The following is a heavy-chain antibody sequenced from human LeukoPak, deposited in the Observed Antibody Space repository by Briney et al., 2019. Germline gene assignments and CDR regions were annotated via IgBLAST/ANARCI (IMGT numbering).Heavy chain of an antibody. V-gene: IGHV1-2*02. J-gene: IGHJ4*02. Sequence: ASVKASCKASGYTFTGYYMHWVRQAPGQGLEWMGWINPNSGITNYAQKFQGRVTITRDTSISTAYMELSSLRSDDTAVYYCARNIENWGQGTLVTVSS. CDR1: GYTFTGYY. CDR2: INPNSGIT. D-gene: IGHD2/OR15-2a*01. CDR3: ARNIEN.